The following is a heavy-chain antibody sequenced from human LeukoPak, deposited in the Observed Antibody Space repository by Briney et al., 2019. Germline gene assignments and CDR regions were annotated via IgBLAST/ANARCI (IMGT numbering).Heavy chain of an antibody. CDR2: ISGSGGST. V-gene: IGHV3-23*01. CDR1: GFTFSSYA. J-gene: IGHJ6*02. CDR3: AKILRGYSGYVYYYGMDV. D-gene: IGHD5-12*01. Sequence: PGGSLRLSCAASGFTFSSYAMSWVRQAPGKGLGWVSAISGSGGSTYYADSVKGRFTISRDNSKNTLYLQMNSLRAEDTAVYYCAKILRGYSGYVYYYGMDVWGQGTTVAVSS.